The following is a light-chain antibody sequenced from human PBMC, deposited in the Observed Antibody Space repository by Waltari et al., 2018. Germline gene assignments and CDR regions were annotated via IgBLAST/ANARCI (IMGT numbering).Light chain of an antibody. J-gene: IGKJ2*01. V-gene: IGKV3-20*01. CDR3: QLYDTSHTYT. Sequence: EIVLTQSPDTLSLSPGERAPLPCRASQSVSSTYLVWNQQKPGQAPRLLIYGADTRATGIPDRFSGSGSGTDFTLTISRLEPEDFAVYYCQLYDTSHTYTFGQGTKLEIK. CDR2: GAD. CDR1: QSVSSTY.